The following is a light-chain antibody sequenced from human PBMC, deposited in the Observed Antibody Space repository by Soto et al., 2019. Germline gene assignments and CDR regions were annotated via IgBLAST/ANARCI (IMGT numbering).Light chain of an antibody. J-gene: IGKJ4*01. CDR3: HQYGISP. CDR1: QSVSSSY. CDR2: GAS. Sequence: EIVLTQSPGTLSLSPGERATLSCRASQSVSSSYLAWYQQKPGQAPRLLIHGASSRATGIPDRISGSGSGTEFTLTISRLEPEDFAVYYCHQYGISPFGGGTKVDIK. V-gene: IGKV3-20*01.